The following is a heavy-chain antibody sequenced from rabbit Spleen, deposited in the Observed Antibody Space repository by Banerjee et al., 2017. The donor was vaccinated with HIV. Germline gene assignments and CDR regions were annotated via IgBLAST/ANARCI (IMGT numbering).Heavy chain of an antibody. CDR2: IYNGDGTT. CDR3: ARHAGVASYGYSTLDL. J-gene: IGHJ4*01. CDR1: GFSFSNKA. Sequence: QEQLVESGGGLVRPEGSLKLSCKASGFSFSNKAVMCWVRQAPGKGPELIACIYNGDGTTYYASWVNGRFTISKTSSTTVTLQMTSLTGADTATYFCARHAGVASYGYSTLDLWGPGTLVTVS. V-gene: IGHV1S47*01. D-gene: IGHD6-1*01.